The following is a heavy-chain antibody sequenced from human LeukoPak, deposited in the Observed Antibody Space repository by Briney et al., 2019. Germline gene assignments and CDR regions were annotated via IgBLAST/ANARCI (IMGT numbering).Heavy chain of an antibody. V-gene: IGHV3-9*01. CDR1: GFTFDDYA. Sequence: PGRSLRLSCAASGFTFDDYAMHWVRQAPGKGLEWVSGISWNSGSIGYADSVKGRFTISRDNAKNSLYLQMNSLRAEDTALYYCAKDLPYCSGGSCYSGFAFDIWGQGTMVTVSS. CDR3: AKDLPYCSGGSCYSGFAFDI. CDR2: ISWNSGSI. J-gene: IGHJ3*02. D-gene: IGHD2-15*01.